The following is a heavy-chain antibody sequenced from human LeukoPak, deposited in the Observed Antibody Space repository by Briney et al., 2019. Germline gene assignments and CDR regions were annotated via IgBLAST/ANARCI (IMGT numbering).Heavy chain of an antibody. D-gene: IGHD1-20*01. CDR3: ARASTTDNYYYYYYGMDV. V-gene: IGHV3-21*01. J-gene: IGHJ6*02. CDR2: ISSSSSYI. CDR1: GFTFSSYS. Sequence: PGGSLRLSCAASGFTFSSYSMNWVRQAPGKGLEWVSSISSSSSYIYYADSVKGRFTISRDNAKNSLYLQMNSLRAEDTAVYYCARASTTDNYYYYYYGMDVWGQGTTVTVSS.